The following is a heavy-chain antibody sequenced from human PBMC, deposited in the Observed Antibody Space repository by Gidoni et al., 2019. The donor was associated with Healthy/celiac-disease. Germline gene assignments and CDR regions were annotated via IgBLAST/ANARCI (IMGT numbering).Heavy chain of an antibody. CDR2: TYYRSKWYN. V-gene: IGHV6-1*01. D-gene: IGHD2-2*01. CDR1: GDRVSSNSAD. Sequence: QVQLQQSGPGLVKPSQTLALTCAISGDRVSSNSADWNWIRPSPSRGLEWLGRTYYRSKWYNDYAVSVKSRITINPDTSKNQFSLQLNSVTPEDTAVYYCAMGVSSTSPKDYGMDVWGQGTTVTVSS. CDR3: AMGVSSTSPKDYGMDV. J-gene: IGHJ6*02.